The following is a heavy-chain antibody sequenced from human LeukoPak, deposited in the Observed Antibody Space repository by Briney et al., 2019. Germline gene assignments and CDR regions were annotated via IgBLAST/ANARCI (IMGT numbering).Heavy chain of an antibody. Sequence: GGSLRLSCAASGFTFSSHLMHWVRQAPGKGLVWVSRIKSDGSTNYADSVKGRFTISRDNAKNTLSLQMNSLRAEDTGVYYCARAPSEIGGYYPEYFRHWGQGTLVTVSS. D-gene: IGHD3-22*01. CDR3: ARAPSEIGGYYPEYFRH. CDR1: GFTFSSHL. V-gene: IGHV3-74*01. J-gene: IGHJ1*01. CDR2: IKSDGST.